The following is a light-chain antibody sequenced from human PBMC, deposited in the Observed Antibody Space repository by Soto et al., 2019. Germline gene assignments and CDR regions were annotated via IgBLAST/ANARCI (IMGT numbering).Light chain of an antibody. V-gene: IGLV2-23*02. J-gene: IGLJ3*02. CDR1: SSDVGSYDR. Sequence: QSALTQPASVSGSPGQWITISCTGSSSDVGSYDRVSWYQQYPGKAPTLMIYEVNKRPSGISNRFSGSKSGNTASLTVSGLQVEHEAHYFYSSSLGGPTWVFGGGPKLTVL. CDR3: SSSLGGPTWV. CDR2: EVN.